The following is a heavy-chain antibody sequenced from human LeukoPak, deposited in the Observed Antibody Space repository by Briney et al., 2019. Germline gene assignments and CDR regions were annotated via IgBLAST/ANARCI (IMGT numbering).Heavy chain of an antibody. CDR2: ISGSGGST. V-gene: IGHV3-23*01. Sequence: PGGSLRLSCAASGFTFSSYAMSWVRQAPGKGLEWVSAISGSGGSTYYADSVKGRFTISRDNSKNTLYLQMNSLRAEDTAVYYCAGSLTIFGVVTNFDYWGRGTLVTVSS. D-gene: IGHD3-3*01. CDR3: AGSLTIFGVVTNFDY. CDR1: GFTFSSYA. J-gene: IGHJ4*02.